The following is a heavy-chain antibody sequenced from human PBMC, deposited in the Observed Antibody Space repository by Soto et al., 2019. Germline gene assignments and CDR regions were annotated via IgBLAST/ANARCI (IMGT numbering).Heavy chain of an antibody. V-gene: IGHV3-11*01. J-gene: IGHJ6*03. CDR2: ISSSGSTI. D-gene: IGHD1-7*01. CDR1: GFTFSDYY. Sequence: GGSLRLSCAASGFTFSDYYMSWIRQAPGKGLEWVSYISSSGSTIYYADSVKGRFTISRDNAKNSLYLQMNSLRAEDTAVYYCARGGITGTLPYYYYYYYMDVWGKGTTVTVS. CDR3: ARGGITGTLPYYYYYYYMDV.